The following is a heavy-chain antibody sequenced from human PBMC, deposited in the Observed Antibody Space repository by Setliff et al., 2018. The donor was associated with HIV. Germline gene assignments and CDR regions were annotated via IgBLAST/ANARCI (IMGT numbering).Heavy chain of an antibody. CDR2: INHSGST. CDR3: AREDSSGRIDY. D-gene: IGHD6-19*01. CDR1: GGSFSGYY. J-gene: IGHJ4*02. Sequence: PSETLSLTCAVYGGSFSGYYWSWIRQPPGKGLEWIGEINHSGSTNYNPSLKSRVTISVDTSKNQFSLKLSSVTAADTAVYYCAREDSSGRIDYWGQGTLVTVSS. V-gene: IGHV4-34*01.